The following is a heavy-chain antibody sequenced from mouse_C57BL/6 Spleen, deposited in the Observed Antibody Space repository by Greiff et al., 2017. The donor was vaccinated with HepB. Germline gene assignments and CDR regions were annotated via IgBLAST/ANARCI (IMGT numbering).Heavy chain of an antibody. J-gene: IGHJ2*01. CDR1: GYSFTGYY. V-gene: IGHV1-42*01. CDR3: ARTPLDY. CDR2: INPSTGGT. Sequence: VQLKESGPELVKPGASVKISCKASGYSFTGYYMNWVKQSPEKSLEWIGEINPSTGGTTYNQKFKAKATLTVDKSSSTAYMQLKSLTSEDSAVYYCARTPLDYWGQGTTLTVSS.